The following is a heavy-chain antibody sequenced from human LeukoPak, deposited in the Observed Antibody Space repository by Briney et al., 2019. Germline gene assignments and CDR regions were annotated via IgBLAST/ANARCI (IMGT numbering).Heavy chain of an antibody. V-gene: IGHV4-38-2*01. CDR2: MFYSGGS. J-gene: IGHJ4*02. CDR1: GYSISSGYY. CDR3: ARVYFDWLLRFDY. D-gene: IGHD3-9*01. Sequence: PSETLSLTCAVSGYSISSGYYWGWIRQPPGKGLEWIGSMFYSGGSYYNPSLKSRVTISLDTSKNQFSLRLRSVTAADTAVYYCARVYFDWLLRFDYWGQGALVTVSS.